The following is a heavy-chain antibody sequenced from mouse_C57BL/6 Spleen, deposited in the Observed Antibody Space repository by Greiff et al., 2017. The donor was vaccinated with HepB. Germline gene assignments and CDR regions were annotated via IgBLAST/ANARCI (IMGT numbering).Heavy chain of an antibody. D-gene: IGHD2-4*01. V-gene: IGHV1-7*01. CDR3: ARGLYDYDGGTWFAY. Sequence: QVQLKESGAELAKPGASVKLSCKASGYTFTSYWMHWVKQRPGQGLEWIGYINPSSGYTKYNQKFKDKATLTADKSSSTAYMQLSSLTYEDSAVYYCARGLYDYDGGTWFAYWGQGTLVTVSA. CDR1: GYTFTSYW. CDR2: INPSSGYT. J-gene: IGHJ3*01.